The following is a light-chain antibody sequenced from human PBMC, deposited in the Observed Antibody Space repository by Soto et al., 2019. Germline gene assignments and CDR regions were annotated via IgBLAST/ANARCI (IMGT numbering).Light chain of an antibody. J-gene: IGKJ3*01. V-gene: IGKV3-11*01. CDR2: DAS. Sequence: EIVLTQSPATLSLSPGERATLSCRASQSVSSYLAWYQQKPGQAPRLLIYDASNRATGIPARFSGSGSGTDFTLIISSLEPEDFAVYYCQQRSNAAFTFGPGTKVDIK. CDR1: QSVSSY. CDR3: QQRSNAAFT.